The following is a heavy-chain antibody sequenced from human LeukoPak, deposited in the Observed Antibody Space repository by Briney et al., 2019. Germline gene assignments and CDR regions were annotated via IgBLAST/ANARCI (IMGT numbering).Heavy chain of an antibody. CDR3: ARDQYYYDRSGYPVNWFDS. CDR1: GGSISSYY. D-gene: IGHD3-22*01. V-gene: IGHV4-4*07. CDR2: IYTTGST. Sequence: PSETPSLTCTVSGGSISSYYWSWIRQPAGKGLEWIGRIYTTGSTNYNPSLKSRVTMSVDTSKNQFSLKLSSVTAADTAVYYCARDQYYYDRSGYPVNWFDSWGQGTPVTVSS. J-gene: IGHJ5*01.